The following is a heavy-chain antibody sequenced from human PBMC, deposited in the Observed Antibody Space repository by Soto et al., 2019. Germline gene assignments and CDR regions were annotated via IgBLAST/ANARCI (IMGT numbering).Heavy chain of an antibody. Sequence: ASVKVSCKASGYTFTNYGISWVRQAPGEGLEWVGWINTSNDNKLYAQKLQGRLTLTTDASTSTAYMDLTTLRSDDTAVYFCARDPGAASFDFWAQGTLVTVSS. V-gene: IGHV1-18*01. CDR1: GYTFTNYG. J-gene: IGHJ4*02. D-gene: IGHD2-15*01. CDR2: INTSNDNK. CDR3: ARDPGAASFDF.